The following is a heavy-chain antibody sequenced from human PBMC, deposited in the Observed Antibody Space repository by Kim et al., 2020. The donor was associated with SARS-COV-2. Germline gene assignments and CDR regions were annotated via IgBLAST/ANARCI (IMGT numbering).Heavy chain of an antibody. CDR3: ARDQWDQLPPWHYYYGMDV. Sequence: GGSLRLSCAGSGFTFSRYAMSWVRQAPGKGLEWVAAISGSGSSTYYADSVKGRFTISRDNSKNTLYLQMNSLRADDTAVYYCARDQWDQLPPWHYYYGMDVWGHGTPVTVSS. J-gene: IGHJ6*02. V-gene: IGHV3-23*01. D-gene: IGHD1-26*01. CDR1: GFTFSRYA. CDR2: ISGSGSST.